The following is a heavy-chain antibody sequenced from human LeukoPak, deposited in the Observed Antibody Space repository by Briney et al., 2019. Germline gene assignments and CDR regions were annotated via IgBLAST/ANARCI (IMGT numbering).Heavy chain of an antibody. V-gene: IGHV3-23*01. CDR3: AKTGALGSSSTYVDY. J-gene: IGHJ4*02. CDR2: ISGSGGSP. D-gene: IGHD6-13*01. CDR1: GFTFSSYD. Sequence: GGSLRLSCAASGFTFSSYDMSWVRQAPGKGLEWVSGISGSGGSPYYADSVKGRFTISRDNCENSLFLQMNSLRAEDTAVYYCAKTGALGSSSTYVDYWGQGILVTVSS.